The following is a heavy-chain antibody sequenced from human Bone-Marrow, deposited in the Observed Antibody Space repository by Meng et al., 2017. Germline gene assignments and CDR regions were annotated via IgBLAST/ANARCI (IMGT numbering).Heavy chain of an antibody. D-gene: IGHD6-19*01. CDR2: IIPIFGTA. Sequence: SVKVSCKASGGTFSSYAISWVRQAPGQGLEWMGVIIPIFGTAKYEQNFQGRVTITTDESTSTAYMELSSLRSEDTAVYYCARATNAVAGGWEFDYWGQGTLVTVSS. V-gene: IGHV1-69*05. J-gene: IGHJ4*02. CDR1: GGTFSSYA. CDR3: ARATNAVAGGWEFDY.